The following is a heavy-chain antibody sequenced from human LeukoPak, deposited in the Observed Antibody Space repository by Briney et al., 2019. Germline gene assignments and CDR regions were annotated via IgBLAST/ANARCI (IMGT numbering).Heavy chain of an antibody. V-gene: IGHV4-59*08. CDR2: ISSSGST. CDR1: GAPISSYY. Sequence: PSETLSLTCTVSGAPISSYYWSWIRQPPGKGLEWIAYISSSGSTKYNPSLKSRLTLSVDTSKNQFSLKLTSMTAADTAVYYCSRGQQWFDPWGQGTLVTVSS. J-gene: IGHJ5*02. CDR3: SRGQQWFDP.